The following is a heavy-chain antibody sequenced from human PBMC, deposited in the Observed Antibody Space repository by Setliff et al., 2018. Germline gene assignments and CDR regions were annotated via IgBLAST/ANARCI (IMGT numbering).Heavy chain of an antibody. D-gene: IGHD6-19*01. CDR2: VYYSGST. Sequence: SETLSLTCTVSGGSISSSSYYWGWIRQPPGKGLEWIGSVYYSGSTYYNPSLKSRVTISVDTSKNQFSLKLSSVTAADTAVYYCARDQWLVPPRGLDVWGQGTTVTVSS. CDR1: GGSISSSSYY. V-gene: IGHV4-39*07. J-gene: IGHJ6*02. CDR3: ARDQWLVPPRGLDV.